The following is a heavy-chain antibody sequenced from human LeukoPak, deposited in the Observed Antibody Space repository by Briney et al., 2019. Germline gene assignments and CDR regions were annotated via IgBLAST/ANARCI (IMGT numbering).Heavy chain of an antibody. CDR2: VYYSGST. CDR1: GGSISSGDYY. CDR3: ASLARGYCSGGSCYYFDY. V-gene: IGHV4-30-4*01. Sequence: SETLSLTCTVSGGSISSGDYYWSWIRQPPGKGLEWFGYVYYSGSTYYNPSLKSRVTITVDTSKNQFSLKLSSVTAADTTVYYCASLARGYCSGGSCYYFDYWGQGTLVTVSS. J-gene: IGHJ4*02. D-gene: IGHD2-15*01.